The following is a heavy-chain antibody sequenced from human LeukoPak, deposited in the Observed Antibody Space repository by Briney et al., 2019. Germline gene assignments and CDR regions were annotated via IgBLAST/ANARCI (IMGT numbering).Heavy chain of an antibody. CDR1: GGSISSSSYY. Sequence: PSETLSLTCTVSGGSISSSSYYWGWIRQPPGKGLEWIGSIYYSGSTYYNPSLKSRVTISVDTSNNQFSLKLSSVTAADTAVYYCASFVAFPGKDDYGDYSWHYWGQGTLVTVSS. V-gene: IGHV4-39*01. CDR3: ASFVAFPGKDDYGDYSWHY. CDR2: IYYSGST. J-gene: IGHJ4*02. D-gene: IGHD4-17*01.